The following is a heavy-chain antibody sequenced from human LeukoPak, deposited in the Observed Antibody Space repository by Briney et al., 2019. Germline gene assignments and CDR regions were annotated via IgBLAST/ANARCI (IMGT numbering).Heavy chain of an antibody. V-gene: IGHV1-2*02. CDR2: INPNSGGT. CDR1: GYTFTGYY. CDR3: ARDLPIVVVVAATGVVFDY. J-gene: IGHJ4*02. Sequence: ASVRVSCKASGYTFTGYYMHWVRQAPGQGLEWMGWINPNSGGTNYAQKFQGRVTMTRDTSISTAYMELSRLRSDDTAVYYCARDLPIVVVVAATGVVFDYWGQGTLATVSS. D-gene: IGHD2-15*01.